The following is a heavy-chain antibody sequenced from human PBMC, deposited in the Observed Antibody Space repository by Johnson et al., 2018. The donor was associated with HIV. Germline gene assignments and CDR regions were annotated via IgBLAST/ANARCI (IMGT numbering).Heavy chain of an antibody. CDR2: INLHGGRT. D-gene: IGHD6-6*01. CDR1: RFTFDDYG. J-gene: IGHJ3*02. V-gene: IGHV3-20*01. CDR3: AKDQFPAYSNSLFPDAFDI. Sequence: VQLVVSGGGVVRPGGSLKVSCAASRFTFDDYGISFVRQAPGKGLAWVPRINLHGGRTGYADSVHGRFSISRDNAKTSLYLQMNSLRAEDTAVYDCAKDQFPAYSNSLFPDAFDIWGQGTMVTVSS.